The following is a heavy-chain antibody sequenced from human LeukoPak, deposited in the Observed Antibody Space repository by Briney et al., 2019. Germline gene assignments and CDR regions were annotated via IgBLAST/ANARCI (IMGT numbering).Heavy chain of an antibody. V-gene: IGHV3-7*01. Sequence: GGSLRLSCAASGFTFSSYWMSWVRQAPGKGLEWVANIKQDGSEKYYVDSVKGRFTISRDNAKNTLYLQMNSLRAEDTAVYYCAREVYCSGGSCFDYWGQGTLVTVSS. D-gene: IGHD2-15*01. CDR2: IKQDGSEK. CDR1: GFTFSSYW. CDR3: AREVYCSGGSCFDY. J-gene: IGHJ4*02.